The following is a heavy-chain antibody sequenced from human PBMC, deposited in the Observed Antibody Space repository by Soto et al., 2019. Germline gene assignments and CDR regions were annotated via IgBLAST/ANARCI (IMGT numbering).Heavy chain of an antibody. J-gene: IGHJ6*02. CDR3: ARVHSGSYYYYYGMDV. V-gene: IGHV3-13*01. D-gene: IGHD1-26*01. CDR2: IGTAGDT. Sequence: GGSLRLSCAASGFTFSSYDMHWVRQATGKGLEWVSAIGTAGDTYYPGSVKGRFTISRENAKNSLYLQMNSLRAEDTAVYYCARVHSGSYYYYYGMDVWGQGTTVTVSS. CDR1: GFTFSSYD.